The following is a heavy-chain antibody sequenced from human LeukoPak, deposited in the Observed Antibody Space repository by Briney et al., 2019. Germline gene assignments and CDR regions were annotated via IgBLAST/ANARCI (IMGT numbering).Heavy chain of an antibody. CDR1: GYTFTTSW. CDR3: GRLQGISSSPFDY. J-gene: IGHJ4*02. D-gene: IGHD6-6*01. Sequence: GESLKISCKGSGYTFTTSWIAWVRQKPGKGVEWMVLIFPGDSDTRYSPSFQGQVSISADKSISTAYLQWSSLKASDTAVYYCGRLQGISSSPFDYWGQGTLVTVSS. V-gene: IGHV5-51*01. CDR2: IFPGDSDT.